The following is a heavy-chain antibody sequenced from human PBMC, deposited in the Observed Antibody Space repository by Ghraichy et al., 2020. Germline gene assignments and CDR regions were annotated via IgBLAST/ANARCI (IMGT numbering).Heavy chain of an antibody. CDR1: GFSLSTSGVG. CDR3: ARLAYSGSYYDPYYFDY. CDR2: IYWDDDK. Sequence: SGPTLVKPTQTLTLTCTFSGFSLSTSGVGVGWIRQPPGKALEWLALIYWDDDKRYSPSLKSRLTITKDTSKNQVVLTMTNMDPVDTATYYCARLAYSGSYYDPYYFDYWGQGTLVTV. J-gene: IGHJ4*02. V-gene: IGHV2-5*02. D-gene: IGHD1-26*01.